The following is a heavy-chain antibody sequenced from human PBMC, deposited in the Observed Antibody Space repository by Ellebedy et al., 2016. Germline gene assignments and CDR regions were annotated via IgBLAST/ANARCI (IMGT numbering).Heavy chain of an antibody. CDR2: ISRSSDII. V-gene: IGHV3-48*01. CDR3: ARDVYDSSGYHDC. CDR1: GFTFSKYN. J-gene: IGHJ4*02. Sequence: GESLKISXAASGFTFSKYNMNWVRQAPGKGLEWVSYISRSSDIIYYADPVKGRLTISRDNAKNALYLQMNSLRAEDTAVYYCARDVYDSSGYHDCWGQGTLVTVSS. D-gene: IGHD3-22*01.